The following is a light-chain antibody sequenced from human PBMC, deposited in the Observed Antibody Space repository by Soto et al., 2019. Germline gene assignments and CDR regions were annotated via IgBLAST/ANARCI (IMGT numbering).Light chain of an antibody. CDR1: SSDVGGNKF. V-gene: IGLV2-8*01. Sequence: QSVLTQPPSASGSPGQSVTISCTGTSSDVGGNKFVSWYQQHPGKAPRLIIYEVNRLPSGVPDRFSGSKSGNTASLTVSGLQDEDEADYYCSSFGGSNDVLFGGGTKLTVL. CDR2: EVN. CDR3: SSFGGSNDVL. J-gene: IGLJ2*01.